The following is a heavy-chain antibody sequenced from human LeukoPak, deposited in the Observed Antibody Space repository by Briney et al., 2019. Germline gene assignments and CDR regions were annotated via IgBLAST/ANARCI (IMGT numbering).Heavy chain of an antibody. D-gene: IGHD1-14*01. CDR1: GFTFSSYG. J-gene: IGHJ3*02. Sequence: PGGSLRLSCAASGFTFSSYGMHWVRQAPGKGLEWVAFIRYDGSNKYYADSVKGRFTISRDNSKNTLYLQMNSQRAEDTAVYYCAKDTTGPYAFDIWGQGTMVTVSS. CDR3: AKDTTGPYAFDI. CDR2: IRYDGSNK. V-gene: IGHV3-30*02.